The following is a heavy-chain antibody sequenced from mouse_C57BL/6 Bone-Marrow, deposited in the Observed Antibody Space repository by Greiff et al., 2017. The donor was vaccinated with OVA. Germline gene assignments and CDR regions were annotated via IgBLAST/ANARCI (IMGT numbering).Heavy chain of an antibody. D-gene: IGHD2-2*01. CDR2: IYPGDGDT. J-gene: IGHJ3*01. Sequence: QVHVKQSGAELVKPGASVKISCKASGYAFSSYWMNWVKQRPGKGLEWIGQIYPGDGDTNYNGKFKGKAPLTADKSSSTAYMQLSSLTSEDSAVYFCASLYYGYGGFAYWGQGTLVTVSA. CDR3: ASLYYGYGGFAY. V-gene: IGHV1-80*01. CDR1: GYAFSSYW.